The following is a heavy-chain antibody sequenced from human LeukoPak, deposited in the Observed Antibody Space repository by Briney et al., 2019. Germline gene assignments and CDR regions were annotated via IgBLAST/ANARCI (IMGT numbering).Heavy chain of an antibody. CDR3: AKERITMVRGVLDAFDI. CDR2: IASTSDTI. CDR1: GFPFSTYS. D-gene: IGHD3-10*01. J-gene: IGHJ3*02. V-gene: IGHV3-48*01. Sequence: GGSLRLSCVTSGFPFSTYSMNWVRQAPGKGLEWLSYIASTSDTIYYADSVKGRFTISRDNSKNTLYLQMNSLRAEDTAVYYCAKERITMVRGVLDAFDIWGQGTMVTVSS.